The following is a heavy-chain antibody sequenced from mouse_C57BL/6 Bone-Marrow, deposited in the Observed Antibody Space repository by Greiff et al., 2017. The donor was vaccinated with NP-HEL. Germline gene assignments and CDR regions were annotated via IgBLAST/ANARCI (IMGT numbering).Heavy chain of an antibody. CDR2: ISDGGSYT. D-gene: IGHD1-1*01. CDR3: ARENTTVVDY. CDR1: GFTFSSYA. Sequence: EVKLMESGGGLVKPGGSLKLSCAASGFTFSSYAMSWVRQTPEKRLEWVATISDGGSYTYYPDNVKGRFTISRDNAKNNLYLQMSHLKSEDTAMYYCARENTTVVDYWGQGTTLTVSS. J-gene: IGHJ2*01. V-gene: IGHV5-4*01.